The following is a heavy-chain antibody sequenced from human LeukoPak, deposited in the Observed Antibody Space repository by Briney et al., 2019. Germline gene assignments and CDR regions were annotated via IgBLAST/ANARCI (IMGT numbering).Heavy chain of an antibody. CDR1: GFTVSNNY. D-gene: IGHD3-3*01. CDR3: ARRHYDLWTGFYQYFDY. V-gene: IGHV3-53*01. CDR2: IYSGGST. J-gene: IGHJ4*02. Sequence: GGSLRLSCVVSGFTVSNNYMSWVRQAPRKGLEWVSLIYSGGSTYYADSVKGRFTISRDNSKNTVYLQMNSLRAEDTAMYYCARRHYDLWTGFYQYFDYWGQGTPVTVSS.